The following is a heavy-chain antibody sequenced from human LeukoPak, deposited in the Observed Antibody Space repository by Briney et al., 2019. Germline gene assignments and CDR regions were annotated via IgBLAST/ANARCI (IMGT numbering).Heavy chain of an antibody. CDR2: INHSGST. V-gene: IGHV4-34*01. Sequence: SETLSLTCAVYGGSFSGYYWSWIRLPPGKGLEWIGEINHSGSTNYNPSLKSRVTISVDTSKNQFSLKLSSVTAADTAVYYCASGFVRDFWSGNWFDPWGQGTLVTVSS. CDR1: GGSFSGYY. D-gene: IGHD3-3*01. J-gene: IGHJ5*02. CDR3: ASGFVRDFWSGNWFDP.